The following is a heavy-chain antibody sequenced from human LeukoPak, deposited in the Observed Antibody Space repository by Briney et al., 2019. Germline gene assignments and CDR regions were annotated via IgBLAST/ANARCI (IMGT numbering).Heavy chain of an antibody. CDR3: ARVGDYDMVFDR. V-gene: IGHV4-34*01. CDR1: GGSFSGYY. D-gene: IGHD3-22*01. J-gene: IGHJ5*02. CDR2: INHSGST. Sequence: PSETLSLTCAVYGGSFSGYYWSWIRQPPGKGLEWIGEINHSGSTNYNPSLKSRVTISVDTSKNQFSLKLSSVTAADTAVYYCARVGDYDMVFDRWGQGTLVTVSS.